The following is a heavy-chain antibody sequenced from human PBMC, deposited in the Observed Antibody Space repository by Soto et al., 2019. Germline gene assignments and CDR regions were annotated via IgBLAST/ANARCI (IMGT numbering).Heavy chain of an antibody. CDR2: ISGSGGST. Sequence: HPGGSLRLSCAASGFTFSSYAMSWVRQAPGKGLEWVSAISGSGGSTYYADSVKGRFTISRDNSKNTLYLQMNSLRAEDTAVYYCAKTLISYYDILTGYYTYDYWGQGTLVTVSS. D-gene: IGHD3-9*01. CDR3: AKTLISYYDILTGYYTYDY. CDR1: GFTFSSYA. V-gene: IGHV3-23*01. J-gene: IGHJ4*02.